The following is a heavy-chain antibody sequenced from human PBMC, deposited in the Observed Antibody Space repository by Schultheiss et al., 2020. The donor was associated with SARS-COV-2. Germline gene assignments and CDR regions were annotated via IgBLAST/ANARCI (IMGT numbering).Heavy chain of an antibody. D-gene: IGHD2-2*01. CDR1: GFTFSSYG. Sequence: GGSLRLSCAASGFTFSSYGMHWVRQAPGKGLEWVAVIWYDGSNKYYADSVKGRFTISRDNSKNTLYLQMNSLRAEDTAVYYCASGYCSSTSCYGRDDYWGQGTLVTVSS. J-gene: IGHJ4*02. CDR3: ASGYCSSTSCYGRDDY. CDR2: IWYDGSNK. V-gene: IGHV3-33*01.